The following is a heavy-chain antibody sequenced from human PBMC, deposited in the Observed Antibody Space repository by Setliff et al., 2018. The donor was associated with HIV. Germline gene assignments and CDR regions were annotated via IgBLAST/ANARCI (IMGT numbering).Heavy chain of an antibody. Sequence: PSETLSLTCTVSGGSISGSSHYWGWIRQPPGKGLEWIGSISYSENTYYNPSLKSRVTISVDTSKNQFSLRLNSVTAADTAVYYCARQGNIAVVTSFDYWGQGTLVTVSS. V-gene: IGHV4-39*07. CDR2: ISYSENT. CDR3: ARQGNIAVVTSFDY. J-gene: IGHJ4*02. CDR1: GGSISGSSHY. D-gene: IGHD2-21*02.